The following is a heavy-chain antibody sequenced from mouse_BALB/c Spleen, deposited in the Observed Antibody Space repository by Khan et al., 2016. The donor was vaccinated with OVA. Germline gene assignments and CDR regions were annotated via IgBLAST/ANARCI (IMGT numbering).Heavy chain of an antibody. J-gene: IGHJ3*01. CDR2: IDPKTGVT. Sequence: QVQLQQSGAELVRPGASVTLSCKASGYTFNDYELHWVKQTPVHGLEWIGVIDPKTGVTAYNQKFKGKATLTADKSSRTAYMELRRLKSEDSAVDYCTRTTFAYRGHGTLVPVSA. CDR1: GYTFNDYE. CDR3: TRTTFAY. V-gene: IGHV1-15*01. D-gene: IGHD2-12*01.